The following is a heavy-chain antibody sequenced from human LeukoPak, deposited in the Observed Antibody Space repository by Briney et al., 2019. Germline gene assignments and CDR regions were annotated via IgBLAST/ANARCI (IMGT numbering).Heavy chain of an antibody. CDR1: GGSISSYY. J-gene: IGHJ4*02. CDR3: ARRPNWGSIFDY. V-gene: IGHV4-4*09. CDR2: IYTSGST. Sequence: SETLSLTCTVSGGSISSYYRSWIRQPPGKGLEWIGYIYTSGSTNYNPSLKSRVTISVDTSKNQFSLKLSSVTAADTAVYYCARRPNWGSIFDYWGQGTLVTVSS. D-gene: IGHD7-27*01.